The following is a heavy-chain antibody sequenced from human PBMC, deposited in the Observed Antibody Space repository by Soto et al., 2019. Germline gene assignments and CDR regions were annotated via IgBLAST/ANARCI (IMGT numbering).Heavy chain of an antibody. CDR3: ARRSGIAAAGSYYYGMDV. CDR2: IYYSGST. D-gene: IGHD6-13*01. J-gene: IGHJ6*02. Sequence: SETLSLTCTVSGGSISSGDYYWSWIRQPPGKGLEWIGYIYYSGSTYYNPSLKSRVTISVDTSKNQFSLKLSSVTAADTAVYYWARRSGIAAAGSYYYGMDVWGQGTTVTVSS. CDR1: GGSISSGDYY. V-gene: IGHV4-30-4*01.